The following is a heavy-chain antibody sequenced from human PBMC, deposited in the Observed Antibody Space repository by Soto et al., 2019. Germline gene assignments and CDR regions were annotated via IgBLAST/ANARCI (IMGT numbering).Heavy chain of an antibody. CDR1: GGSISSGGYY. D-gene: IGHD5-18*01. CDR3: ATSQNTAMVPPRYYYYYGMDV. CDR2: IYYSGST. J-gene: IGHJ6*02. Sequence: SDTLSLTCTVSGGSISSGGYYWSWIRQHPGKGLELIGYIYYSGSTYYNPSLKSRVTISVDTSKNQFSLKLSSVTAADTAVYYCATSQNTAMVPPRYYYYYGMDVWGQGTTVTVSS. V-gene: IGHV4-31*03.